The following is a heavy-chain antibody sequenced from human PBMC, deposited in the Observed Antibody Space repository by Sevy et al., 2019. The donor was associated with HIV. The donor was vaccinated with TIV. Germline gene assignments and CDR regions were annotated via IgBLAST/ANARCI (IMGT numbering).Heavy chain of an antibody. D-gene: IGHD6-19*01. V-gene: IGHV3-73*01. CDR1: GFTFTGST. Sequence: GGSLRLSCAAFGFTFTGSTMYWVRQASGKGLEWVARIRSRAKTYATAYAASVKGRFTISRDDSRNTAYLQMNSLKTEDTAVYYCSSQRTIAVAGDYFDYWGQGTLVTVSS. CDR3: SSQRTIAVAGDYFDY. J-gene: IGHJ4*02. CDR2: IRSRAKTYAT.